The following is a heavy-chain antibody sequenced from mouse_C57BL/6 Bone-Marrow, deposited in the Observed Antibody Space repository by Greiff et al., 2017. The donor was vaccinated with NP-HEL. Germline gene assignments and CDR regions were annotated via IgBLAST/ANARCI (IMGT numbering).Heavy chain of an antibody. Sequence: VQLQQSGAELVRPGTSVKVSCKASGYAFTNYLIEWVKQRPGQGLEWIGVINPGSGGTNYNEKFKGKATLTADKSSSTAYMQLSSLTSEDSAVYCCAKGIYYYGSSAWFAYWGQGTLVTVSA. D-gene: IGHD1-1*01. CDR3: AKGIYYYGSSAWFAY. CDR2: INPGSGGT. J-gene: IGHJ3*01. CDR1: GYAFTNYL. V-gene: IGHV1-54*01.